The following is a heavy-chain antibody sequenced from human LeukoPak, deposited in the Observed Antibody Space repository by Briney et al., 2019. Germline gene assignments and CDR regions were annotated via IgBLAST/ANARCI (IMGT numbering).Heavy chain of an antibody. CDR2: ISGSGGCT. CDR3: ANSYDYVWGSYRLYFDY. CDR1: GFTFSSYA. D-gene: IGHD3-16*02. J-gene: IGHJ4*02. V-gene: IGHV3-23*01. Sequence: PGGSLRLSCAASGFTFSSYAMSWVRQAPGKGLEWVSAISGSGGCTYYADSVKGRFTISRDNSKNTLYLQMNSLRAEDTAVYYCANSYDYVWGSYRLYFDYWGQGTLVTVSS.